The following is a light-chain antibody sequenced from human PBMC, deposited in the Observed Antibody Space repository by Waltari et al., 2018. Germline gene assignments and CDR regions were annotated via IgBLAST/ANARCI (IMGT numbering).Light chain of an antibody. CDR3: TSYTSSGTLL. CDR1: SSDVGGSNR. CDR2: EVT. V-gene: IGLV2-18*02. Sequence: QSALTQPPSVSGSPGQSVTISCTGTSSDVGGSNRVPWYQHPPGPPPKLMIYEVTYRPSGVPDRFSGSKSGNTASLTISGLQAEDEADYYCTSYTSSGTLLFGGGTKLTVV. J-gene: IGLJ2*01.